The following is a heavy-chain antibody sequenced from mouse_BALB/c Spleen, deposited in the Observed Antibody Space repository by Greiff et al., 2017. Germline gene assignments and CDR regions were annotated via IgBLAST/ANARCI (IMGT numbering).Heavy chain of an antibody. J-gene: IGHJ2*01. Sequence: DVMLVESGGGLVQPGGSRKLSCAASGFTFSSFGMHWVRQAPEKGLVWVAYISGGSSTIYYADTVKGRFTISRDNPKNTLFLQMTSLRSEDTAMYYCARHYGSSYGYFDYWGQGTTLTVSS. CDR3: ARHYGSSYGYFDY. CDR2: ISGGSSTI. V-gene: IGHV5-17*02. CDR1: GFTFSSFG. D-gene: IGHD1-1*01.